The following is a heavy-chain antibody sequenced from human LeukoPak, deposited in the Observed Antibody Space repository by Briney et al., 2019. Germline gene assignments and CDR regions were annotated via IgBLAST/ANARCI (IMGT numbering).Heavy chain of an antibody. CDR3: AKDSSVYYYDSRNFDY. V-gene: IGHV3-7*01. D-gene: IGHD3-22*01. J-gene: IGHJ4*02. CDR1: GFTFSSYW. Sequence: GGSLRLSCAASGFTFSSYWMSWVRQAPGKGLEWVANIKQDGSEKYYVDSVKGRFTISRDNAKNSLYLQMSSLRAEDTAVYYCAKDSSVYYYDSRNFDYWGQGTLVTVSS. CDR2: IKQDGSEK.